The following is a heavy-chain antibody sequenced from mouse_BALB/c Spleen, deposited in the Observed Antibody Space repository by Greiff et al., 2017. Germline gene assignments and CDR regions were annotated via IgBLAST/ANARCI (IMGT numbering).Heavy chain of an antibody. V-gene: IGHV5-6-5*01. J-gene: IGHJ1*01. CDR2: ISSGGST. CDR1: GFTFSSYA. D-gene: IGHD2-4*01. CDR3: ARGGMSTTGWYFDV. Sequence: EVMLVESGGGLVKPGGSLKLSCAASGFTFSSYAMSWVRQTPEKRLEWVASISSGGSTYYPDSVKGRFTISRDNARNILYLQMSSLRSEDTAMYYCARGGMSTTGWYFDVWGAGTTVTVSS.